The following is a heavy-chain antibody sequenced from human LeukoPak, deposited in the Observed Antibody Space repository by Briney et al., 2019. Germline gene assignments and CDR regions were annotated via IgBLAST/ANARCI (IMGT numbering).Heavy chain of an antibody. J-gene: IGHJ4*02. V-gene: IGHV3-30*04. D-gene: IGHD1-26*01. Sequence: QTGGSLRLSCAASGFTFSSYAMHWVRQAPGKGLEWVALISYDGSNKYHADSLKGRFTISRDNSKNTLFLQMNSLRDEDTAVYYCARERQMGATPFDYWGQGSLVTVSS. CDR2: ISYDGSNK. CDR1: GFTFSSYA. CDR3: ARERQMGATPFDY.